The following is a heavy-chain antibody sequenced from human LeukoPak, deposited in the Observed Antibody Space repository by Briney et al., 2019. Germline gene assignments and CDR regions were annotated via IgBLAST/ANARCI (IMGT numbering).Heavy chain of an antibody. CDR3: ARDRGVCNSNSYRFDY. V-gene: IGHV3-48*03. J-gene: IGHJ4*02. D-gene: IGHD4-23*01. CDR1: GFSFSSYE. CDR2: ISSSGTST. Sequence: GGSLRLSCAASGFSFSSYEMNWVRQAPGKGLEWVSYISSSGTSTYYADSVKGRFTISRDNAKNSLSLQMNSLRAEDTAVYYCARDRGVCNSNSYRFDYWGQGALVTVSS.